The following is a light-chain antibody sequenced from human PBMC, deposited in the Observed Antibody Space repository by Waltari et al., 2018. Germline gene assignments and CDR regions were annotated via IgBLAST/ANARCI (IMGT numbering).Light chain of an antibody. CDR2: FAS. Sequence: DMVMTKSPPSLAAIPGQSASISCRSSQSLHHSNGNNYLDWYLQKPGQSPQLLIYFASKRASGVPDRFSGSASGIDFTLTISRVEAEDVGVYYCMQGLETPWTFGQGTKVEMK. J-gene: IGKJ1*01. CDR1: QSLHHSNGNNY. V-gene: IGKV2-28*01. CDR3: MQGLETPWT.